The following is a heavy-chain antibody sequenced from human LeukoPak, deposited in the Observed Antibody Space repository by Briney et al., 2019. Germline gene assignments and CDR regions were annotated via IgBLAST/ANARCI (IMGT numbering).Heavy chain of an antibody. CDR2: ISSSSATI. CDR3: ARGFSPDC. D-gene: IGHD3-3*01. CDR1: GFTFNNYA. V-gene: IGHV3-48*01. J-gene: IGHJ4*02. Sequence: GGSLRLSCVASGFTFNNYAMSWVRQAPGKGLEWVSYISSSSATISYADSVKGRFTISRDNAKNSLYLQMNSLRAEDTAVYYCARGFSPDCWGQGTLITVSS.